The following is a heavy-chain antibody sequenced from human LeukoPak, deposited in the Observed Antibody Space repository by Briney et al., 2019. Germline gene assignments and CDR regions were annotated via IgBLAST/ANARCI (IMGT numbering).Heavy chain of an antibody. CDR2: ISRDGNSE. V-gene: IGHV3-48*03. D-gene: IGHD3-10*01. J-gene: IGHJ4*02. CDR3: ARDSVDGPFVISLDL. CDR1: GFSFSSYP. Sequence: PGGSLRHSCVGTGFSFSSYPMNWVRQAPGKGLEWVSHISRDGNSESTVDAPRGRFATSRDNAKNTVFLLINSLRVEDTAVYYCARDSVDGPFVISLDLWGQGALVTVSS.